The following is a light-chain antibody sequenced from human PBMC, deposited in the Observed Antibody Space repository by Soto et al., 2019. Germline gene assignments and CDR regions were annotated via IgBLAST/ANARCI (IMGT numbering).Light chain of an antibody. V-gene: IGKV3-20*01. CDR2: GAS. CDR3: QQYVSSPYT. J-gene: IGKJ2*01. Sequence: EIVLTQSPGTLSLSPGERATLSCRASQSVSSRFLAWYQQKPGQAPRLLLYGASSSATCTLDRFSGTGSGTHFNLNISSLELEDFAVYYCQQYVSSPYTFGLGTKLEI. CDR1: QSVSSRF.